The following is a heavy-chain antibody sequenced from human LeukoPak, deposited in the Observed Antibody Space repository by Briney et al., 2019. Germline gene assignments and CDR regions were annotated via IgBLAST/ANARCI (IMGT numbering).Heavy chain of an antibody. CDR2: INWNGGST. J-gene: IGHJ4*02. V-gene: IGHV3-20*04. CDR3: AKDISSSGWSVALDY. CDR1: GFTFDDYG. Sequence: PGGSLRLSCAASGFTFDDYGMSWVRQAPGKGLEWVSGINWNGGSTGYADSVKGRFAISRDNAKNSLYLQMNSLRAEDTALYYCAKDISSSGWSVALDYWGQGTLVTVSS. D-gene: IGHD6-19*01.